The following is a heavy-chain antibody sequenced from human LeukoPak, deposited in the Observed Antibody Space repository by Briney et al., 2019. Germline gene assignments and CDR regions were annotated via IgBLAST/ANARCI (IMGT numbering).Heavy chain of an antibody. V-gene: IGHV1-2*02. D-gene: IGHD2-8*02. Sequence: GASVKVSCKASGYTFTGYYMHWVRQAPGQGLEWMGWINPNSGGTNYAQKFQGRVTMTRDTSISTAYMELSRLRSDDTAVYCCARDEGRTAILIEYWGQGTLVTVSS. CDR2: INPNSGGT. CDR1: GYTFTGYY. CDR3: ARDEGRTAILIEY. J-gene: IGHJ4*02.